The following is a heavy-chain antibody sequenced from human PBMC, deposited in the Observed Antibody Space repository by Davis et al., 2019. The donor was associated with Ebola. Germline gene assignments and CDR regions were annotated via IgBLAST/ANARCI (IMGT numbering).Heavy chain of an antibody. V-gene: IGHV1-18*04. CDR3: ATSGSGPGYRYYFDY. CDR1: GYTFTSYG. J-gene: IGHJ4*02. CDR2: ISAYNGNT. D-gene: IGHD6-19*01. Sequence: AASVKVSRKASGYTFTSYGISWVRQAPGQGLEWMGWISAYNGNTNYAQKFQGRVTMTTDTSTSTAYMELRSLRSDDTAVYYCATSGSGPGYRYYFDYWGQGALVTVSS.